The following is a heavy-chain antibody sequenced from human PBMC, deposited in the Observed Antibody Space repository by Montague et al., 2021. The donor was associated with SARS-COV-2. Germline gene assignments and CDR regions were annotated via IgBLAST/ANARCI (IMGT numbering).Heavy chain of an antibody. CDR3: ARGMNFGDYPIDS. V-gene: IGHV4-39*06. D-gene: IGHD4-17*01. J-gene: IGHJ4*02. CDR1: GDSISSNTYY. CDR2: IFYSKTT. Sequence: SETLSLTCTVSGDSISSNTYYWGWIRQPPGKGLEWIGNIFYSKTTYYXXXLKSRVTISVDTSKNQYPLTLRFVTAADTALYYCARGMNFGDYPIDSWGQGTLVTVSS.